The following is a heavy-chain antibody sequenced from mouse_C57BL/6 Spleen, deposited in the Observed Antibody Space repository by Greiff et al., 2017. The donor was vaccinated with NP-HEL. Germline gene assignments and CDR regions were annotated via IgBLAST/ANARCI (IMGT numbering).Heavy chain of an antibody. CDR2: IYPRSGNT. D-gene: IGHD3-2*02. J-gene: IGHJ3*01. CDR1: GYTFTSYG. V-gene: IGHV1-81*01. Sequence: QVQLQQSGAELARPGASVKLSCKASGYTFTSYGISWVKQRTGQGLEWIGEIYPRSGNTYYNEKFKGKATLNADKSSSTAYMELRSLTSEDSAVYFCARGRETAQATWFAYWGQGTLVTVSA. CDR3: ARGRETAQATWFAY.